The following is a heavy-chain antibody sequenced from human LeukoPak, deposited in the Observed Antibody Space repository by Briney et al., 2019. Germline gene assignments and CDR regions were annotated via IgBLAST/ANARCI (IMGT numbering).Heavy chain of an antibody. CDR2: IIPIFGTA. CDR1: GGTFSSYA. D-gene: IGHD6-19*01. J-gene: IGHJ5*02. CDR3: ARARRYIAVWSWFDP. Sequence: GASVKVSCKASGGTFSSYAISWVRQAPGQGLEWMGGIIPIFGTANYAQKFQGRVTITADESTSTAYMELSSLRSEDTAVYYCARARRYIAVWSWFDPWGQGTLVTVSS. V-gene: IGHV1-69*13.